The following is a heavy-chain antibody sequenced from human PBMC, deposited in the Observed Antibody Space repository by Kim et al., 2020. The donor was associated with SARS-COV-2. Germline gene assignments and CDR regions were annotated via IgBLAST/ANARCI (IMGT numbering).Heavy chain of an antibody. V-gene: IGHV5-51*01. CDR3: ARHGSETGYYYNWFDP. Sequence: GESLKISCKGSGYSFTSYWIGWVRQMPGKGLEWMGIIYPGDSDTRYSPSFQGQVTISADKSISTAYLQWSSLKASDTAMYYCARHGSETGYYYNWFDPWGQGTLVTVSS. D-gene: IGHD3-9*01. CDR2: IYPGDSDT. J-gene: IGHJ5*02. CDR1: GYSFTSYW.